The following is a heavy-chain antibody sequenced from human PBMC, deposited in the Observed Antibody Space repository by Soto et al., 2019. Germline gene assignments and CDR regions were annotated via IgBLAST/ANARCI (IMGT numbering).Heavy chain of an antibody. J-gene: IGHJ6*02. D-gene: IGHD6-13*01. CDR2: ISGSGDST. CDR1: GFTFSSYA. V-gene: IGHV3-23*01. CDR3: AKDRDGAAAGPTKFYGMDV. Sequence: EVQLLESGGGLVQPGGSLRLSCAASGFTFSSYAMSWVRQVPGKGLEWVSVISGSGDSTYYADSVRGRFTISRDNSKNALFLQMNSLRAEDTAVYYWAKDRDGAAAGPTKFYGMDVWGQGTTVTVSS.